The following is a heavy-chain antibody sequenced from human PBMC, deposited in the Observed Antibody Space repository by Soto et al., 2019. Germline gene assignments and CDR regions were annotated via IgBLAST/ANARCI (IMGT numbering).Heavy chain of an antibody. D-gene: IGHD6-6*01. CDR3: AREQLVTYYYGMDV. J-gene: IGHJ6*02. Sequence: QVQLVESGGGVVQPGRSVRLSCAASGFTFSSYGMHWVRQAPGKGLEWVAVIWYDGSNKYYADSVKGRFTISRDNSKNTLYLQMNSLRAEDTAVYYCAREQLVTYYYGMDVWGQGTTVTVSS. CDR1: GFTFSSYG. V-gene: IGHV3-33*01. CDR2: IWYDGSNK.